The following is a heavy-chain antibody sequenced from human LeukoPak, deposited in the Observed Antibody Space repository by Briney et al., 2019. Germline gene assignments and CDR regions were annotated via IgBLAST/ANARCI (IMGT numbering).Heavy chain of an antibody. D-gene: IGHD3-16*01. CDR3: AKYDPGESGFDY. J-gene: IGHJ4*02. CDR2: ISSSSSYI. Sequence: GGSLRLSCAASGFTFSSYSMNWVRQAPGKALEWISSISSSSSYIYYADSVKGRFTISRDNAKNSLYLQMNSLRAEDTAVYYCAKYDPGESGFDYWGQGTLVTVSS. CDR1: GFTFSSYS. V-gene: IGHV3-21*01.